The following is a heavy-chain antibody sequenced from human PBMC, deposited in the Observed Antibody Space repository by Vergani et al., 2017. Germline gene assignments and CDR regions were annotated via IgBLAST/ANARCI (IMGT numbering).Heavy chain of an antibody. J-gene: IGHJ4*02. CDR2: IIPIFGTA. V-gene: IGHV1-69*01. CDR1: GGTFSSYA. D-gene: IGHD2-2*02. Sequence: QVQLVQSGAEVKKPGSSVKVSCKASGGTFSSYAISWVRQAPGQGLEWMGGIIPIFGTANYAQKFQGRVTITAAESTSTAYMELSSLRSEDTAVYYCARDSGGCSSTSCYTYFDYWGQGTLVTVSS. CDR3: ARDSGGCSSTSCYTYFDY.